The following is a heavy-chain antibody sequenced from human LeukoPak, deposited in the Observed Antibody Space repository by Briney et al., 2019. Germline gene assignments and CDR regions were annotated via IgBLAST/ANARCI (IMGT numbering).Heavy chain of an antibody. CDR2: IIPILGIA. CDR1: GGTFSSYA. D-gene: IGHD3-22*01. Sequence: GASVKVSCKASGGTFSSYAISWVRQAPGQGLEWMGRIIPILGIANYAQKFQGRVTITADKSTSTAYMELSSLRSEDTAVYYCARDREAYYYDSSGYYDFDYWGQGTLVTVSS. V-gene: IGHV1-69*04. J-gene: IGHJ4*02. CDR3: ARDREAYYYDSSGYYDFDY.